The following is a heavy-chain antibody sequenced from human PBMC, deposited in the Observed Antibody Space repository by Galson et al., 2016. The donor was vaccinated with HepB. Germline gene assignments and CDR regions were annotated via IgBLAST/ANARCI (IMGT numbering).Heavy chain of an antibody. CDR2: INGANGYT. J-gene: IGHJ4*02. CDR1: SYIFTTDF. D-gene: IGHD3-3*01. Sequence: SVKVSCKASSYIFTTDFIHWVRLAPGQRHEWIGCINGANGYTGYSEKFQGRVTIIRDTSATTGYMEVSSLRSDDTAVYSCAIWSGRHPPTAYYFDSWGQGTQVTVSS. V-gene: IGHV1-3*01. CDR3: AIWSGRHPPTAYYFDS.